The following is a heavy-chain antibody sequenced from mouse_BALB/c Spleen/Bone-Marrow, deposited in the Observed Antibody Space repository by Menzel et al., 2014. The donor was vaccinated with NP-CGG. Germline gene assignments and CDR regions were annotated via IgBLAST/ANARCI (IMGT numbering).Heavy chain of an antibody. V-gene: IGHV2-9*02. CDR3: ARVDYDDYYAMDY. CDR2: IWAGGST. CDR1: GFSLTSYG. D-gene: IGHD2-4*01. Sequence: QVQLKQSGPGLVAPSQSLSITCTVSGFSLTSYGVHWVRQPPGKGLEWLGVIWAGGSTNYNSALVSRQSISKDNSKSQVFLKMNSLQTDDTAMYYCARVDYDDYYAMDYWGQGTSVTVSS. J-gene: IGHJ4*01.